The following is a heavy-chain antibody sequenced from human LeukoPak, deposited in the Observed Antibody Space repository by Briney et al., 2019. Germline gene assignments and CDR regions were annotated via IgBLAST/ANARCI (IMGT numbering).Heavy chain of an antibody. J-gene: IGHJ6*02. CDR1: GGSISSHY. Sequence: SETLSLTCTVSGGSISSHYWSWIRQPPGKGLEWIGYIYYSGSTNYNPSLKSRATISIDTSKNQFSLKLSSVTAADTAVYYCARHQYGRGSGYETHYYYGMDVWGQGTTVTVSS. V-gene: IGHV4-59*08. D-gene: IGHD5-12*01. CDR2: IYYSGST. CDR3: ARHQYGRGSGYETHYYYGMDV.